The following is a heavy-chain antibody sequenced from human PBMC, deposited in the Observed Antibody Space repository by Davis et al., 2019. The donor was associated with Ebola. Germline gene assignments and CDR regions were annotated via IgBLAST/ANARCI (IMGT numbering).Heavy chain of an antibody. D-gene: IGHD2-21*02. V-gene: IGHV3-30*03. J-gene: IGHJ4*02. Sequence: GGSLRLSCAASGFTFSSYGMHWVRQAPGKGLEWVAVISYDGSNKYYADSVKGRFSISRDNARNTLYLHINNAGADDTAVYYCARMIIMVTLFDYWGQGSLVTVSS. CDR2: ISYDGSNK. CDR1: GFTFSSYG. CDR3: ARMIIMVTLFDY.